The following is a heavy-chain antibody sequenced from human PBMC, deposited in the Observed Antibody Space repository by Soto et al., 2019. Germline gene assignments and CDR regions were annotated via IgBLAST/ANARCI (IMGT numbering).Heavy chain of an antibody. J-gene: IGHJ4*02. CDR1: GDSISGSPYF. CDR3: ARLQAAVPHY. V-gene: IGHV4-39*01. Sequence: QVQLQESGPGLVMPPETLSLTCTVSGDSISGSPYFWGWIRQPPGKRLEWIGSIFYDGYTLYTPTLKSRVTISVDTSKNQFSLKLTSLAAADTAIYFCARLQAAVPHYWGQGILVTVSS. CDR2: IFYDGYT. D-gene: IGHD6-13*01.